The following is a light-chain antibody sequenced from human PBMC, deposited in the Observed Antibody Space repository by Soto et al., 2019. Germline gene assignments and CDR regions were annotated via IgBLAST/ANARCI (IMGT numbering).Light chain of an antibody. CDR1: QSVSSNY. J-gene: IGKJ1*01. CDR2: GAS. CDR3: QQYGGSPRT. Sequence: EIVLTQSPGTLSLSPGERATLSCRASQSVSSNYLAWYQRKSGQAPRLLIYGASSRATGIPDRFSGSGSGTDFTLTISRLEPEDFAVYYCQQYGGSPRTFGQGTKVEIK. V-gene: IGKV3-20*01.